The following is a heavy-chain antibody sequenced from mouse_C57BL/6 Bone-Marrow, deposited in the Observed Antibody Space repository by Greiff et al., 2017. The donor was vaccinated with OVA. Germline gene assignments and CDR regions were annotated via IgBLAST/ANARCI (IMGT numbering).Heavy chain of an antibody. V-gene: IGHV1-61*01. CDR3: ARWDYSNFFAY. CDR1: GYTFTSYW. Sequence: QVQLKQPGAELVRPGSSVTLSCKASGYTFTSYWMDWVKQRPGQGLEWIGNIYPSDRETHYTQKFKDKATLTVDNSSSTAYMQLSSLTSEDSAVYYGARWDYSNFFAYWGQGTLVTVSA. CDR2: IYPSDRET. J-gene: IGHJ3*01. D-gene: IGHD2-5*01.